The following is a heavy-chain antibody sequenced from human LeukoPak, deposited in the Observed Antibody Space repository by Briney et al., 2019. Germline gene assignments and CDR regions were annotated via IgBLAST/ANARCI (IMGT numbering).Heavy chain of an antibody. D-gene: IGHD3-22*01. CDR1: GGSINSYY. V-gene: IGHV4-59*13. J-gene: IGHJ3*02. CDR3: ARSSGYPTSDAFDI. CDR2: IYHSGSA. Sequence: SETLSLTCTVSGGSINSYYWSWIRQPPGKGLEWIGYIYHSGSANYKPSLKSRVTISVDTSKNQFSLKLSSVTAADTAVYYCARSSGYPTSDAFDIWGQGTMVTVSS.